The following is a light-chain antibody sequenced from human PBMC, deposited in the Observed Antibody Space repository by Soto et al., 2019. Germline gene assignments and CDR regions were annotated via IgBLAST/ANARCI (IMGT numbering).Light chain of an antibody. Sequence: EIVLTQSPGTLSLSPGERATLSCRASQSVSTSYLAWYQHRPGKAPRLLIYGASHRATGIPDRFSGSESGTDFTLTISRLEPEDFAVYYCQQYAGAPGTFGQGTRVEIK. CDR2: GAS. CDR1: QSVSTSY. J-gene: IGKJ1*01. CDR3: QQYAGAPGT. V-gene: IGKV3-20*01.